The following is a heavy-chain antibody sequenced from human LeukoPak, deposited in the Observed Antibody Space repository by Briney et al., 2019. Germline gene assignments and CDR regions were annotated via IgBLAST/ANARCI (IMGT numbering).Heavy chain of an antibody. CDR1: GYSISSGHY. V-gene: IGHV4-38-2*02. CDR3: ARGPRFGELLWHWFDP. Sequence: SETLSLTCTVSGYSISSGHYWGWIRQPPGKWLEWIGSMYHSGSTYYNPPLKSRVTISEDTSKNQFSLKLRSVTAADTAVYYCARGPRFGELLWHWFDPWGQGTLVTVSS. CDR2: MYHSGST. J-gene: IGHJ5*02. D-gene: IGHD3-10*01.